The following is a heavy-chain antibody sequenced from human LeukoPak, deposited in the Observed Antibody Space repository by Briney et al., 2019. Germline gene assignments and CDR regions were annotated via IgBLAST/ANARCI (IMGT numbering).Heavy chain of an antibody. J-gene: IGHJ4*02. V-gene: IGHV1-24*01. Sequence: GASVTVSCEVSGYTLSELSTHWVRQAPGKGLERMGGFDPEDGETIYAQKFRGRVTMTEDISTDTAYMELSSLRSEDTAVYYCATEGDFLLDSWGQGTLVTVSS. CDR3: ATEGDFLLDS. D-gene: IGHD1-26*01. CDR1: GYTLSELS. CDR2: FDPEDGET.